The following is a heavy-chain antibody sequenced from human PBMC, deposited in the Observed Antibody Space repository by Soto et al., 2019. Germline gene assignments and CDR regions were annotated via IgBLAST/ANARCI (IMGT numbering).Heavy chain of an antibody. Sequence: PGESLKISCKGSGDRFTSYWISWVRQMPGKGLEWMGRIDPSDSYTNYSPSFQGHVTISADKSISTAYLQWSSLKASDTAMYYCARQIGYYDYFPTYYYGMDVWGQGTTVTV. CDR2: IDPSDSYT. J-gene: IGHJ6*02. V-gene: IGHV5-10-1*01. D-gene: IGHD3-3*01. CDR1: GDRFTSYW. CDR3: ARQIGYYDYFPTYYYGMDV.